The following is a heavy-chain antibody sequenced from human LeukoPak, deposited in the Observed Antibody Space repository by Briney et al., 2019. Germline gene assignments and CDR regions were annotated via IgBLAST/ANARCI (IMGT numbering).Heavy chain of an antibody. V-gene: IGHV3-66*01. D-gene: IGHD5-18*01. Sequence: PGGSLRLSCAASGFTFSSYSMNWVRQAPGKGLEWVSVIYNCGTTYYADSVKGRHTISRDNSKNTVYLQMNSLRVEDTAVYYCARDRVETAMGPQFRTYYYYGMDVWGQGTTVTVSS. CDR1: GFTFSSYS. CDR2: IYNCGTT. CDR3: ARDRVETAMGPQFRTYYYYGMDV. J-gene: IGHJ6*02.